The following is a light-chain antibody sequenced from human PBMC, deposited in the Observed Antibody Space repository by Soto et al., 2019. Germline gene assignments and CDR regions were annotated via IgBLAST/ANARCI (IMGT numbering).Light chain of an antibody. CDR1: QSVSSS. CDR3: QQYNNWPRT. Sequence: ELVMTHSPAALSVSPGERATLSCRASQSVSSSLAWYQQKPGQAPRLLIYSASTRATGIPARFSGSGSGTEFTLTISSLHSEDFAVYYCQQYNNWPRTFGQGTKV. J-gene: IGKJ1*01. V-gene: IGKV3-15*01. CDR2: SAS.